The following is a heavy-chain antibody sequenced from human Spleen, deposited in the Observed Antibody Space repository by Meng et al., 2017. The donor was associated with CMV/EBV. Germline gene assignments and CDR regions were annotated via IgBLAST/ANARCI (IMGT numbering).Heavy chain of an antibody. D-gene: IGHD6-19*01. CDR2: IYPGDSDT. V-gene: IGHV5-51*01. J-gene: IGHJ4*02. CDR3: ARQAVAGTGGFDY. CDR1: GYSFTTYW. Sequence: GESLKISCKGSGYSFTTYWIAWVRQMPGKGLEWMGIIYPGDSDTNYSPSFQGQVTISDDKSINTAYLQWRSLKASDTAMYYCARQAVAGTGGFDYWGQGTLVTVSS.